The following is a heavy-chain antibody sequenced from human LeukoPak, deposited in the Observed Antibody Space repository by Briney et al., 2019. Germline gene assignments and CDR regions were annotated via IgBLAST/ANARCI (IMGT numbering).Heavy chain of an antibody. Sequence: GGSLRLSCAASGSTFSSYSMNWVRQAPGKGLEWVSSICSSSSYIYYADSVKGRFTISRDNAKNSPYLQMNSLRAEDTAVYYCARDPTIGSSGGDAFDIWGQGTMVTVSS. J-gene: IGHJ3*02. D-gene: IGHD6-19*01. CDR3: ARDPTIGSSGGDAFDI. V-gene: IGHV3-21*01. CDR1: GSTFSSYS. CDR2: ICSSSSYI.